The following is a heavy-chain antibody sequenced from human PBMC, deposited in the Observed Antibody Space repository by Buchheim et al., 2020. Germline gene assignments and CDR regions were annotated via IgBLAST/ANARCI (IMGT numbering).Heavy chain of an antibody. CDR3: ARDSYDFWREGYYYYYMDV. D-gene: IGHD3-3*01. CDR2: ISSSGSTI. CDR1: GFTFSSYE. V-gene: IGHV3-48*03. Sequence: EVQLLESGGGLVQPGGSLRLSCAASGFTFSSYEMNWVRQAPGKGLKWVSYISSSGSTIYYADSVKGRFTISRDNAKNSLYLQMNSLRAEDTAVYYCARDSYDFWREGYYYYYMDVWGKGTT. J-gene: IGHJ6*03.